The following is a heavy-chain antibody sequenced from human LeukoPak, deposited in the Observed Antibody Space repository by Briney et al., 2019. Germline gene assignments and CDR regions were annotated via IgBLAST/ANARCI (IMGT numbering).Heavy chain of an antibody. CDR3: ARDLRYYDSQWPSGY. CDR1: GFTFSSYS. V-gene: IGHV3-21*01. J-gene: IGHJ4*02. D-gene: IGHD3-22*01. Sequence: PGGSLRLSCAASGFTFSSYSMNWVRQAPGKGLEWVSSISSRSSYIFYADSVKGRFTISRDNAKNSVYLQMNSLRAEDAAVYYCARDLRYYDSQWPSGYWGQGTLVTVSS. CDR2: ISSRSSYI.